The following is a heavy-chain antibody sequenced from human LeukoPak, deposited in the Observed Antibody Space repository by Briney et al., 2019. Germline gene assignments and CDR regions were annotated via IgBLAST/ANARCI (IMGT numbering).Heavy chain of an antibody. J-gene: IGHJ3*01. CDR1: GFTFSSYW. CDR2: IKNDGSNT. Sequence: GGSLRLSCAASGFTFSSYWMHWVRQAPGKGLVWVSRIKNDGSNTTYADSVKGRFTISRDNSKNTLSLRMNSLRVEDTAIYYCAKDIQLSTWGLGTMVTVSS. V-gene: IGHV3-74*01. D-gene: IGHD3-16*02. CDR3: AKDIQLST.